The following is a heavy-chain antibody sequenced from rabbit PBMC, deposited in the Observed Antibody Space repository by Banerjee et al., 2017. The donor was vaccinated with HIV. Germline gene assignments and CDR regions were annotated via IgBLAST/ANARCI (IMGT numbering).Heavy chain of an antibody. J-gene: IGHJ4*01. Sequence: QEQLKETGGGLVQPEGSLTLTCKASGFDISNYNMQWVRQSPGKGLESIGFINTLGSAYYASWAKGRFTISKTSSTTVTLQMTSLTAADTATYFCARGEAGYGGYPLKLWGQGTLVTVS. V-gene: IGHV1S45*01. CDR3: ARGEAGYGGYPLKL. D-gene: IGHD7-1*01. CDR2: INTLGSA. CDR1: GFDISNYNM.